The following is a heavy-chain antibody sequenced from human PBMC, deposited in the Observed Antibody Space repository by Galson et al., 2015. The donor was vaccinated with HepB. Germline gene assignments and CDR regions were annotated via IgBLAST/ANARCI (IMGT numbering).Heavy chain of an antibody. Sequence: SLRLSCAASGITFNYYAMNWVRQAPGKGLEWVSGISGNGGSSYYADSVKGRFTVSRDNSKNTLYLQMNSLRAEDTAVYACAKGLGNSCYDPLDYWGQGTLVTVSS. J-gene: IGHJ4*02. V-gene: IGHV3-23*01. CDR1: GITFNYYA. CDR3: AKGLGNSCYDPLDY. CDR2: ISGNGGSS. D-gene: IGHD5-12*01.